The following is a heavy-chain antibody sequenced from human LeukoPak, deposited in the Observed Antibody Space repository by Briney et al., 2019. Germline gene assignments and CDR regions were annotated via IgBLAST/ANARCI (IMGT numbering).Heavy chain of an antibody. D-gene: IGHD2-15*01. CDR3: SRPRGCSDGGCDNFDC. J-gene: IGHJ4*02. V-gene: IGHV3-7*03. Sequence: GGSLRLSCAASGFTFSSYWMSWVRQAPGKGLEWVANIKQDGSERYYVDSVKGRFTISRDNAKNSLYLQMNSLRAEDTAVYYCSRPRGCSDGGCDNFDCWGQGTLVTVSS. CDR2: IKQDGSER. CDR1: GFTFSSYW.